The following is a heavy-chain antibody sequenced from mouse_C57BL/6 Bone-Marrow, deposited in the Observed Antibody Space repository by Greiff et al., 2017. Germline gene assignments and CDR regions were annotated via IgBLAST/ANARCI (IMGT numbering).Heavy chain of an antibody. V-gene: IGHV1-76*01. Sequence: VQLVESGAELVRPGASVKLSCKASGYTFTDYYINWVKQRPGQGLEWIARIYPGSGNTYYNEKFKGKATLTAEKSSSTAYMQLSSLTSEDSAVYFCARWDYGSYAMDYWGQGTSVTVSS. D-gene: IGHD1-1*01. CDR1: GYTFTDYY. CDR2: IYPGSGNT. J-gene: IGHJ4*01. CDR3: ARWDYGSYAMDY.